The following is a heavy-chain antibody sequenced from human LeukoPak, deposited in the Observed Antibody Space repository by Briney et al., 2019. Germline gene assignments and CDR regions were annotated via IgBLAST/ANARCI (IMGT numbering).Heavy chain of an antibody. CDR1: GGSISSYY. J-gene: IGHJ6*02. CDR2: IYYSGST. D-gene: IGHD3-16*01. V-gene: IGHV4-59*01. CDR3: ARDTSLWGLTNYYYYYGMDV. Sequence: SETLSLTCTVSGGSISSYYWSWIRQPPGKGLEWIGYIYYSGSTNYNPSLKSRVAISVDTSKNQFSLKLSFVTAADTAVYYCARDTSLWGLTNYYYYYGMDVWGQGTTVTVSS.